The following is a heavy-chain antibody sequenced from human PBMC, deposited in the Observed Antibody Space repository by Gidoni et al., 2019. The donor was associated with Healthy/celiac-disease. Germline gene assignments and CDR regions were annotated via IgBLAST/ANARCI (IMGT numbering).Heavy chain of an antibody. Sequence: EVQLVESGGGLVKPGGSLRLSCAASGFTFSSYSMNWVRQAPGKGLEWVSSISSSSSYIYYADSVKGRFTISRDNAKNSLYLQMNSLRAEDTAVYYCARDKERYRGYSYGFPNSFDYWGQGTLVTVSS. J-gene: IGHJ4*02. CDR1: GFTFSSYS. CDR2: ISSSSSYI. D-gene: IGHD5-18*01. V-gene: IGHV3-21*01. CDR3: ARDKERYRGYSYGFPNSFDY.